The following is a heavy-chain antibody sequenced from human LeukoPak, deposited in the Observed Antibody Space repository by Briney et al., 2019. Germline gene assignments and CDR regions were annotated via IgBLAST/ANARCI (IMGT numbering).Heavy chain of an antibody. CDR3: AKWSVAGTYAPDY. J-gene: IGHJ4*02. D-gene: IGHD6-19*01. CDR2: IRYDGSNK. Sequence: GGSLRLSCAASRFTFRTYGMHWVRQAPGKGLEWVAFIRYDGSNKYYADSVKGRFTISRDNSKSTLYLQMNSLRAEDTAVYYCAKWSVAGTYAPDYWGQGTLVTVSS. V-gene: IGHV3-30*02. CDR1: RFTFRTYG.